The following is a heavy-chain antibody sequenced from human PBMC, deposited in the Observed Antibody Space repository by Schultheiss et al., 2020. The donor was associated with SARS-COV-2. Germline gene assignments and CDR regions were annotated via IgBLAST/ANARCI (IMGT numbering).Heavy chain of an antibody. D-gene: IGHD3-16*01. CDR1: GGSISSSSYY. Sequence: SETLSLTCTVSGGSISSSSYYWGWIRQHPGKGLEWIGEINHSGSTYYNPSLKSRVTISVDTSKNQFSLKLSSVTAADTAVYYCARDPMGGGVYFDYWGQGILVTVSS. CDR2: INHSGST. CDR3: ARDPMGGGVYFDY. V-gene: IGHV4-39*07. J-gene: IGHJ4*02.